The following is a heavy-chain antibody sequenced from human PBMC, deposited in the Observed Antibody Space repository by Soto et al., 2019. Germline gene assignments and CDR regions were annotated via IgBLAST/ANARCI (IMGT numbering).Heavy chain of an antibody. J-gene: IGHJ3*02. D-gene: IGHD6-19*01. Sequence: LSETLSLTCTVSGGSISSYYWSWIRQPPGKGLEWIGYIYYSGSTNYNPSLKSRVTISVDTSKNQFSLKLSSVTAADTAVYYCARVVGDSSGWYEAFDIWGQGTMVTVSS. V-gene: IGHV4-59*01. CDR3: ARVVGDSSGWYEAFDI. CDR2: IYYSGST. CDR1: GGSISSYY.